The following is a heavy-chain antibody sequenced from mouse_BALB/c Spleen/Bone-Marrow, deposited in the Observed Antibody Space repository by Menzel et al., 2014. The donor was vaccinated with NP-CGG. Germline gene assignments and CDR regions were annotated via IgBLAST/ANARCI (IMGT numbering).Heavy chain of an antibody. CDR3: APNYCGKGYFDY. CDR1: GYTFTNYI. V-gene: IGHV1-14*01. D-gene: IGHD1-1*01. Sequence: EVQLQQSGPDLVKPGASVKVSCKASGYTFTNYIMHRVKQTPGQGLEWIGYINPYNDDTKYNEKFKNKATLTSDKSSSTAYMELSSLTSDDSALYYCAPNYCGKGYFDYWGQGTPLTVSS. CDR2: INPYNDDT. J-gene: IGHJ2*01.